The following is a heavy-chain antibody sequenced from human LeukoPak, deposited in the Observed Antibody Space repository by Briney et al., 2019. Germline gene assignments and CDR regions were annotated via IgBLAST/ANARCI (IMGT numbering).Heavy chain of an antibody. CDR2: IKQDGSEK. CDR3: ARLYGDIVVVPAASYQYYYYMDV. Sequence: GGSLRLSCAASGFTFSSYWMSWVRQAPGKGLEWVANIKQDGSEKYYVDSVKGRFTISRDNAKNSLYLQINSLRAEDTAVYYCARLYGDIVVVPAASYQYYYYMDVWGKGTAVTVSS. D-gene: IGHD2-2*01. J-gene: IGHJ6*03. V-gene: IGHV3-7*01. CDR1: GFTFSSYW.